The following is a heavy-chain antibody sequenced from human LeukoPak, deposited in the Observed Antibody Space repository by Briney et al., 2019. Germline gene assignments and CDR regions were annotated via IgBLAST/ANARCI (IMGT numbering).Heavy chain of an antibody. D-gene: IGHD3-22*01. CDR2: INPSGGST. Sequence: ASVKVSCKASGYTFTSYYMHWVRQAPGQGLEWMGIINPSGGSTSYAQKFQGRVTMTRDMSTSTVYMELSSLRSEDTAVYYCAREPPLYYYDSSGYYSYYYYYYMDAWGKGTTVTVSS. CDR3: AREPPLYYYDSSGYYSYYYYYYMDA. CDR1: GYTFTSYY. V-gene: IGHV1-46*01. J-gene: IGHJ6*03.